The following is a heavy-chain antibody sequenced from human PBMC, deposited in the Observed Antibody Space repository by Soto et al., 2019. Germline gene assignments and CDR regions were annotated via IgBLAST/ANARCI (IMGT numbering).Heavy chain of an antibody. CDR1: GGTFSNYA. V-gene: IGHV1-69*13. CDR2: IIPIFGTA. Sequence: SVKVSCKASGGTFSNYAISWVRLAPGQGLEWMGGIIPIFGTANYAQKFQGRVTITADESTSTAYMELSSLRSEDTAVYYCASCSGGSCDTYNWFDPWGQGTLVTVSS. J-gene: IGHJ5*02. CDR3: ASCSGGSCDTYNWFDP. D-gene: IGHD2-15*01.